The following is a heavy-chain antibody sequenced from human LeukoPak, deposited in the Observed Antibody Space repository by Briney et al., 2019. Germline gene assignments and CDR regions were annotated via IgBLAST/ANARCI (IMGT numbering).Heavy chain of an antibody. Sequence: SETLSLTCTVSGGSITSSSYYWGWLRQPPGKGLEWIGSIYYSGTTHYNPSLKSRVTISTDTSKNQFSLKLSSVTAADTAVYYCARGRRDGYTLYYMDVWGKGTKVTVSS. CDR3: ARGRRDGYTLYYMDV. D-gene: IGHD5-24*01. CDR2: IYYSGTT. J-gene: IGHJ6*03. V-gene: IGHV4-39*07. CDR1: GGSITSSSYY.